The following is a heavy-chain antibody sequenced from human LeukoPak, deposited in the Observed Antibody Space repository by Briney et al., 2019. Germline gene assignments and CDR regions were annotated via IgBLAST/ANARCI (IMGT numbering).Heavy chain of an antibody. CDR3: ARASAMGNYYFDY. D-gene: IGHD2-2*01. CDR1: GYTFTGYY. V-gene: IGHV1-2*02. J-gene: IGHJ4*02. CDR2: INPNSGGT. Sequence: WASVKVSCKASGYTFTGYYIHWVRQAPGQGLEWMGWINPNSGGTNYAQKFQGRVTMTRDTSISTAYMELSRLRSDDTAVYYCARASAMGNYYFDYWGQGTLVTVSS.